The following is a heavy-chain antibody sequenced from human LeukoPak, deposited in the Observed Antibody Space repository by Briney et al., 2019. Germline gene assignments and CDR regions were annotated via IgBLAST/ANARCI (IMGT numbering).Heavy chain of an antibody. Sequence: GGSLRLTCAASGFTLSSYAMSWVRQAPGKGLQWVSGISSSGGSTYYVDSVKGRFTISTDNSKNTLYLQMNSLRAEDTAVYYCARSLSSRFSGPRRPYYFDSWGQGTLVTVSS. V-gene: IGHV3-23*01. CDR1: GFTLSSYA. J-gene: IGHJ4*02. CDR2: ISSSGGST. CDR3: ARSLSSRFSGPRRPYYFDS. D-gene: IGHD3-16*02.